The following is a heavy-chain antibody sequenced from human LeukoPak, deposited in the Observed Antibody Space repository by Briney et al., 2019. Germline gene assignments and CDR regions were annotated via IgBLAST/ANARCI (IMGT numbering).Heavy chain of an antibody. CDR1: GFTFSSDA. V-gene: IGHV3-23*01. J-gene: IGHJ4*02. D-gene: IGHD6-19*01. CDR3: AKISSGWEFDY. CDR2: ISGSGGST. Sequence: GGCLRLSCAASGFTFSSDAMSWGCQAPGRGLGWVSAISGSGGSTYYADSVKGRFTISRDNSKNTLYLQMNSLRAEDTAVYYCAKISSGWEFDYWGQGTLVTVSS.